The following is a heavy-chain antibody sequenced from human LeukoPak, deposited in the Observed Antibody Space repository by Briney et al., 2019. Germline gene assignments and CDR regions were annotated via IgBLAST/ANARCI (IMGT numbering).Heavy chain of an antibody. CDR2: INPSGGST. D-gene: IGHD3-16*01. J-gene: IGHJ4*02. V-gene: IGHV1-46*01. CDR1: EYTFTSYY. Sequence: ASVKVSCKASEYTFTSYYMHWVRQAPGQGLEWMGIINPSGGSTSYAQKFQGRVTMTRDTSTSTVYMELSSLRSEDTAVYYCARDPLRGVFDYWGQGTLVTVSS. CDR3: ARDPLRGVFDY.